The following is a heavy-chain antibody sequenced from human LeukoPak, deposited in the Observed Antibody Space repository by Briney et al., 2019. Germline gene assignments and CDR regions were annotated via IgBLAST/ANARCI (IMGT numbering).Heavy chain of an antibody. J-gene: IGHJ4*02. CDR2: ITASGGST. D-gene: IGHD2-21*01. Sequence: PGGSLRLSCVASGLTFSSHAMTWVRQTPEKGLEWVSGITASGGSTYHAESVKGRFTISRDNSKNTVYLQLNSLRAEDTAVYYCAKDLMSIKALIPWDYWGQGTLVTVSP. CDR3: AKDLMSIKALIPWDY. CDR1: GLTFSSHA. V-gene: IGHV3-23*01.